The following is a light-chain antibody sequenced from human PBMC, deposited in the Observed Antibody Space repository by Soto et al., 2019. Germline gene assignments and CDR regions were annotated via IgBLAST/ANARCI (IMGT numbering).Light chain of an antibody. CDR1: SSNIGAGYD. CDR2: GNS. V-gene: IGLV1-40*01. J-gene: IGLJ6*01. CDR3: QSYDSSLSGLHV. Sequence: QLVLTQPHSVSGAPGQRVTISCTGSSSNIGAGYDVHWYQQLPGTAPKLLIYGNSNRPSGVPDRFSGSKSGTSASLAITGLQAEDEADYYCQSYDSSLSGLHVFGTGTKLTVL.